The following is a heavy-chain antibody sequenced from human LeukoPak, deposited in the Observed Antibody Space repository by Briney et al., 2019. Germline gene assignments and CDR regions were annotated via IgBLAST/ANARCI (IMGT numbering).Heavy chain of an antibody. CDR1: GGTFSIYA. D-gene: IGHD5-18*01. CDR3: ARDLVDTATPYYFDY. Sequence: SVKVSFKASGGTFSIYAISWVRQAPGQGLEWMGGIIPIFGTANYAQKFQGRVTITADESTSTAYMELSSLRSEDTAVYYCARDLVDTATPYYFDYWGQGTLVTVSS. J-gene: IGHJ4*02. V-gene: IGHV1-69*01. CDR2: IIPIFGTA.